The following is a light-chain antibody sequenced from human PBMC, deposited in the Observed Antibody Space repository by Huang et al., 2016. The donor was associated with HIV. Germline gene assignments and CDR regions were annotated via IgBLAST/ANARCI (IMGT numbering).Light chain of an antibody. Sequence: EIVLTQSPATLSLSPGERATLSCRASQSVSSYLACYQQKPGQAPRLLIYDASNRATGIPARFSGSGSGTDFTLTSASLEPEDFAVYYCQQRSTPFTFGPGTKVDIK. V-gene: IGKV3-11*01. CDR2: DAS. CDR1: QSVSSY. CDR3: QQRSTPFT. J-gene: IGKJ3*01.